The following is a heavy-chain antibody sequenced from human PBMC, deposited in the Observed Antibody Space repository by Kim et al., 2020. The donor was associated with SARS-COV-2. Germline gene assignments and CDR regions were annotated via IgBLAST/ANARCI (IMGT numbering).Heavy chain of an antibody. Sequence: YTNYSPSFQGHVTISADKSISTAYLQWSSLKASDTAMYYCARQGAAGPNYWGQGTLVTVSS. D-gene: IGHD6-13*01. CDR3: ARQGAAGPNY. CDR2: YT. V-gene: IGHV5-10-1*01. J-gene: IGHJ4*02.